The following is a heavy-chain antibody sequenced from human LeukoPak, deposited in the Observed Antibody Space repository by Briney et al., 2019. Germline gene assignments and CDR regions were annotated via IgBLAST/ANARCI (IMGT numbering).Heavy chain of an antibody. D-gene: IGHD3-3*01. V-gene: IGHV1-46*01. CDR1: GYTFTSYY. Sequence: ASVKVSCKASGYTFTSYYMNWVRQAPGQGLEWMGIINPSGGSTSYAQKFQGRVTMTRDTSTSTVYMELSSLRSEDTAVYYCARGGVTIFGVVTRRNWFDPWGQGTLVTVSS. CDR2: INPSGGST. J-gene: IGHJ5*02. CDR3: ARGGVTIFGVVTRRNWFDP.